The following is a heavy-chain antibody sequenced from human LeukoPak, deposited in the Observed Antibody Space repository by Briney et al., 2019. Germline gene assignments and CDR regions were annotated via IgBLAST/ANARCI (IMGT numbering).Heavy chain of an antibody. CDR1: GFTFSDYW. J-gene: IGHJ4*02. CDR3: ARGGSTRQRPDY. CDR2: INTDGSIT. Sequence: GGSLRLSCAASGFTFSDYWIHWVRQAPGKGLVWVSRINTDGSITNYADSVKGRFSISRDNAKNTLYLQMSSLRAEDTAVYYCARGGSTRQRPDYWGQGTLVTVSS. D-gene: IGHD2-2*01. V-gene: IGHV3-74*01.